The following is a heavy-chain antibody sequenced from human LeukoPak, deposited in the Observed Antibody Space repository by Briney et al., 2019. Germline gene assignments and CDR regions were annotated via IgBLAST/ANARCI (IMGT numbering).Heavy chain of an antibody. J-gene: IGHJ4*02. CDR3: AKDRTETTVTIDY. V-gene: IGHV3-23*01. CDR1: GFTFSSYS. CDR2: ISGSDGNT. Sequence: GGSLRLSCEASGFTFSSYSMTWVRQAPGKGLEWVSVISGSDGNTYYAGSVKGRFTISRDNSKNTLYLQLSSLRAEDTAVYYCAKDRTETTVTIDYWGQGTLVTVSS. D-gene: IGHD4-17*01.